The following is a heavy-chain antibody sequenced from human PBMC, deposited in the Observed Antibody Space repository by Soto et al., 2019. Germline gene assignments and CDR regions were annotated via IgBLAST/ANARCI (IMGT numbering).Heavy chain of an antibody. CDR1: GFTFTNYG. D-gene: IGHD1-26*01. J-gene: IGHJ4*02. V-gene: IGHV3-13*01. Sequence: GGSLRLSCAASGFTFTNYGIHWVRQAKGKGLEWVSGIGAAGDAYYSGSVKGRFTISRENAKNSLYLQMNSLRAGDTAVYYCTRGRLSGSYDYWGQGTLVTVSS. CDR3: TRGRLSGSYDY. CDR2: IGAAGDA.